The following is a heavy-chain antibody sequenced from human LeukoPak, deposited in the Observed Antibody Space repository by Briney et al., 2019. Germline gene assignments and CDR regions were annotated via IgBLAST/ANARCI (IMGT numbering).Heavy chain of an antibody. CDR2: MNPNSGNT. CDR3: ARGPKYSSLSLYYGMDV. J-gene: IGHJ6*02. V-gene: IGHV1-8*01. D-gene: IGHD6-6*01. Sequence: GASVKVSCKASGYTFTSYDINWVRQATGQGLEWMGWMNPNSGNTGYAQKFQGRVTMTRNTSISTAYMELSSLRSEDTAVYYCARGPKYSSLSLYYGMDVWGQGTTVTVSS. CDR1: GYTFTSYD.